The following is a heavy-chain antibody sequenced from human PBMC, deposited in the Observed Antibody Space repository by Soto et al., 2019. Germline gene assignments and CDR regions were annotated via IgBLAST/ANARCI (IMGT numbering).Heavy chain of an antibody. CDR3: ARPPRAGYDFWTDHY. V-gene: IGHV4-34*01. CDR1: GGSFSGYY. Sequence: QVQLQQWGAGLLKPSETLSLTCAVYGGSFSGYYWSWIRQPPGKGLAWIGKINHSGSTNYTPSLKSRVTISVDTSKNQFSLKLSSVTAADTAVYYCARPPRAGYDFWTDHYSGQGTLVTVSS. D-gene: IGHD3-3*01. J-gene: IGHJ4*02. CDR2: INHSGST.